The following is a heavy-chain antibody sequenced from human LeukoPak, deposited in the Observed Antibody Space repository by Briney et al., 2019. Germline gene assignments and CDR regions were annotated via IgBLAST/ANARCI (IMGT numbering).Heavy chain of an antibody. J-gene: IGHJ4*02. D-gene: IGHD2-8*01. V-gene: IGHV1-2*06. CDR2: INPNSGDT. Sequence: GASVKVSCRASGYTFTGHIMHWVRQAPGERLEWMGRINPNSGDTKFAQKFQGRVTLTRDTSISTAYMEMSSLTSDDTAVYYCARGNGPENSWGQGTLVIVSS. CDR3: ARGNGPENS. CDR1: GYTFTGHI.